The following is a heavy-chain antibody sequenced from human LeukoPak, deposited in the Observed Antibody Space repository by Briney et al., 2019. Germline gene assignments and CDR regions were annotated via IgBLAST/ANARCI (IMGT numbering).Heavy chain of an antibody. D-gene: IGHD6-13*01. CDR2: ISSSGSTI. Sequence: PGGSLRLSCAASGYTFSSYEMNWVRQAPGKGLEWVSYISSSGSTIYYADSVKGRLTISRDNAKNSLYLQMNSLRAEDTAVYYCARDLFAGGELRIEQQLLGNWFDPWGQGTLVTVSS. CDR3: ARDLFAGGELRIEQQLLGNWFDP. CDR1: GYTFSSYE. J-gene: IGHJ5*02. V-gene: IGHV3-48*03.